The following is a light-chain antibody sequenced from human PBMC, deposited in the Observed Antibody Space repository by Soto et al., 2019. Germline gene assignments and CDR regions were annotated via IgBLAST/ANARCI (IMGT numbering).Light chain of an antibody. CDR1: ESVTSSH. Sequence: EIVLTQSPDTLSLSPGERATLSCRASESVTSSHLAWYQQKPGQAPRLLIYGASGRATGIPDRFSGSGSGTDFTLTISRLEPEDFAVYYCQHYGSSRNTFGQGTRLEIK. CDR3: QHYGSSRNT. CDR2: GAS. V-gene: IGKV3-20*01. J-gene: IGKJ5*01.